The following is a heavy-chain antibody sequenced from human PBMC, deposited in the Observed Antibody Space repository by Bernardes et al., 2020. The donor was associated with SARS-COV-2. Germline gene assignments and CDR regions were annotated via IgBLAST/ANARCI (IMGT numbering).Heavy chain of an antibody. V-gene: IGHV3-23*01. Sequence: GGSLRLSCEASGFTFKSYAMSWVRQAPGKGLEWVSGISGSGGTTYYAASVRGRFTISKDRFRSILYLQMDSLRADDTAVYYCARDGRPYSGPYYGYGYLDNGLDVWGQGTTVTVPS. J-gene: IGHJ6*02. D-gene: IGHD5-12*01. CDR1: GFTFKSYA. CDR2: ISGSGGTT. CDR3: ARDGRPYSGPYYGYGYLDNGLDV.